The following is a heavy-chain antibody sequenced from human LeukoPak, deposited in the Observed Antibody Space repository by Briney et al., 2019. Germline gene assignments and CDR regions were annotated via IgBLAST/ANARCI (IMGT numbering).Heavy chain of an antibody. Sequence: ASVKVSCKASGYTFTSYGVNWVRQAPGQGLEWMGWISAYNGHTNYAQKLQGRVTMTTDTSTSTAYMELRSLRSDDTAVYYCARDNLASYYDILTGYLVSCWFDPWGQGTLVTVSS. D-gene: IGHD3-9*01. V-gene: IGHV1-18*01. CDR1: GYTFTSYG. J-gene: IGHJ5*02. CDR3: ARDNLASYYDILTGYLVSCWFDP. CDR2: ISAYNGHT.